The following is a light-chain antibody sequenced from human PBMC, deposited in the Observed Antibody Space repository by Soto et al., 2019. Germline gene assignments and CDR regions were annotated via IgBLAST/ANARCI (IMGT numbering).Light chain of an antibody. CDR3: CSYAGGFYV. V-gene: IGLV2-8*01. CDR1: SSDVGNYNF. J-gene: IGLJ1*01. CDR2: EVN. Sequence: QSVPTQPPSASGSPGQSVTISCTGTSSDVGNYNFVSWFQQHPGKAPKLMIYEVNKRPSGVPARFSGSKSGNTASLTVSGLQAEDEADYYCCSYAGGFYVFGSGTKVTVL.